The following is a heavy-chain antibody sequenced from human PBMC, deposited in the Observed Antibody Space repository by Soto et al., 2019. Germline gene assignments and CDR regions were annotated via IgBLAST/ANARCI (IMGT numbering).Heavy chain of an antibody. CDR3: ARGWFGPDV. V-gene: IGHV3-74*01. D-gene: IGHD3-10*01. Sequence: EVQLVESGGGLVQPGGSLRLSCAASGFTLSGRSMHWVRQAPGKGLVWVSGIDNAGTDSTYADSVKGRFTSSRDNAKNMLYRQSNSVRVEVTAVYYCARGWFGPDVWGKGTTVTVSS. CDR2: IDNAGTDS. J-gene: IGHJ6*04. CDR1: GFTLSGRS.